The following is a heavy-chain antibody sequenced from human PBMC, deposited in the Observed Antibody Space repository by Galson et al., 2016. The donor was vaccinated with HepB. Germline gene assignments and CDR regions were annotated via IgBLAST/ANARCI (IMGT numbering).Heavy chain of an antibody. CDR2: IYHSGST. V-gene: IGHV4-4*02. Sequence: SWVRQAPGKGLEWIGEIYHSGSTTYDPSLKSRVTMSVDKSKNQFSLKLSSVTAADTAVYYCARVGSWYGPFDYWGQGILVTVSS. J-gene: IGHJ4*02. D-gene: IGHD6-13*01. CDR3: ARVGSWYGPFDY.